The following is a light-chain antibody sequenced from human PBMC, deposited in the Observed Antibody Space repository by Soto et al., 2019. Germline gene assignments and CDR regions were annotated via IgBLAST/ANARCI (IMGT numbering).Light chain of an antibody. CDR2: RND. CDR3: AAWDDGLTVL. CDR1: SSNVEFNA. J-gene: IGLJ3*02. V-gene: IGLV1-47*01. Sequence: QSVLTQPPSASGTPGQRFTISCSGSSSNVEFNAVYWYQHLPGTAPKLLIYRNDQRPSGVPDRFSASKSGASASLAISDLRYEDEADYYCAAWDDGLTVLFGGGTKVTVL.